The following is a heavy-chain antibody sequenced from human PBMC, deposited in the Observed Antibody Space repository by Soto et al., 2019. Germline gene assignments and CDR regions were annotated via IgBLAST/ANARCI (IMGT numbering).Heavy chain of an antibody. CDR3: AKDNGDTLGVVAV. CDR2: ISYDGSNK. D-gene: IGHD4-17*01. Sequence: QVQLVESGGGVVQPGSSLRLSCAASGFTFSSYGMHWVRQAPGKGLEWVAVISYDGSNKYYADSVKCRFTVSRDNSKNTLYLQMNSLRAEDTAVYYCAKDNGDTLGVVAVWGQGTTVTVSS. V-gene: IGHV3-30*18. J-gene: IGHJ6*02. CDR1: GFTFSSYG.